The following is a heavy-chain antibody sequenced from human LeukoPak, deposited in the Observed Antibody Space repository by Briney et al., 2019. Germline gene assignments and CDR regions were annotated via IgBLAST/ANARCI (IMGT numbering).Heavy chain of an antibody. CDR1: GFTFSSYS. CDR3: ARDTEGYCSSTSCYRHLGY. J-gene: IGHJ4*02. CDR2: ISSSSSYI. Sequence: GGSLRLSCAASGFTFSSYSMNWVRQAPGKGLEWVSSISSSSSYIYYADSVKGRFTISRDNAKNSLYLQMNSLRAEDTAVYYCARDTEGYCSSTSCYRHLGYWGQGTLVTVSS. V-gene: IGHV3-21*01. D-gene: IGHD2-2*02.